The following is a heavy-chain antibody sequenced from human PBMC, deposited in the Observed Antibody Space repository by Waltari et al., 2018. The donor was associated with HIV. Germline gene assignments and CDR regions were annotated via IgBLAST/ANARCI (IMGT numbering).Heavy chain of an antibody. V-gene: IGHV4-34*01. D-gene: IGHD3-10*01. J-gene: IGHJ5*02. CDR2: INHSGSA. CDR3: ARGQVMVREADWFDP. CDR1: GGSFSGYY. Sequence: QVQLQQWGAGLLKPSETLSLTCAVYGGSFSGYYWSWIRQPPGKGLEWIGEINHSGSATYNPSLKTRVTISVDTSKNQVALKLSSVTAADTAVYYCARGQVMVREADWFDPWGQGTLVTVSS.